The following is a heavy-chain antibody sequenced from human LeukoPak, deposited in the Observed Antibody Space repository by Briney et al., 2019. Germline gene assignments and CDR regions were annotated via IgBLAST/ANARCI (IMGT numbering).Heavy chain of an antibody. CDR3: ASLLPDYGFQ. Sequence: PGGSLRLSCAASGFTFSSYSMNWVRQAPGKGLEWVSSISRSSSYIYYADSVKGRFTISRDNAKNSLYLQMNSLRAEDTAVYYCASLLPDYGFQWGQGTLVTVSS. J-gene: IGHJ4*02. D-gene: IGHD4-17*01. V-gene: IGHV3-21*01. CDR2: ISRSSSYI. CDR1: GFTFSSYS.